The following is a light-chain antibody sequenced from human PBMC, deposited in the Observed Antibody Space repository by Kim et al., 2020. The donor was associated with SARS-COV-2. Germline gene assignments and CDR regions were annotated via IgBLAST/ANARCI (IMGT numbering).Light chain of an antibody. CDR2: RNN. J-gene: IGLJ3*02. V-gene: IGLV1-47*01. Sequence: QSVLTQPPSASGTPGQRVTISCSGSSSNIGSNYVYWYQQLPGTAPKLLIYRNNQRPSGGPDRFSCSKSGTSASLAISGLRSEDEADYYCAAWDDSLSGWVFGGGTQLTVL. CDR1: SSNIGSNY. CDR3: AAWDDSLSGWV.